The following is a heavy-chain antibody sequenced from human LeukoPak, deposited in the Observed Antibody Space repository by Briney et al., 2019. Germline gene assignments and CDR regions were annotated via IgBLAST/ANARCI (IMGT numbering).Heavy chain of an antibody. V-gene: IGHV4-59*08. J-gene: IGHJ4*02. CDR2: IYYSGST. CDR1: GGSIGGYY. D-gene: IGHD2-15*01. CDR3: ARLLWTSGGGYCSGGSCYVFDY. Sequence: PSETLSLTCTVSGGSIGGYYWSWIRLPPGKGLEWIGYIYYSGSTNYNPSLKSRVTISVDTSKNQFSLKLSSVTAADTAVYYCARLLWTSGGGYCSGGSCYVFDYWGQGTLVTVSS.